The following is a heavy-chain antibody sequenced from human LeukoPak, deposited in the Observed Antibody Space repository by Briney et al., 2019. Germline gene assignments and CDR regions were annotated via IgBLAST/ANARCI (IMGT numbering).Heavy chain of an antibody. CDR1: GGSFSGYY. CDR2: INHSGST. V-gene: IGHV4-34*01. D-gene: IGHD5-12*01. CDR3: ARGRGTSGLPFDY. Sequence: SETLSLTCAVYGGSFSGYYWSWIRQPPGKGLEWIGEINHSGSTNYNPSLKSRVTISVDTSKNQFSLKLSSVTAADTAVYYCARGRGTSGLPFDYWGQGTLVTVSS. J-gene: IGHJ4*02.